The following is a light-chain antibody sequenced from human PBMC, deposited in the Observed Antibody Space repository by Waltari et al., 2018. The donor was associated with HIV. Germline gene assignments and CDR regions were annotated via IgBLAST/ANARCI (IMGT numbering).Light chain of an antibody. Sequence: QSALTQHASVSGAPGQSITISCTGKTSVLGTYDRDSLNQQHPQPAPRIIVFACSHQPSGFADRFVCSRSGNTASLTIAMLQPDDEAEYYCSSFTLCNTVVFGGGTKVTVL. CDR2: ACS. V-gene: IGLV2-14*02. J-gene: IGLJ3*02. CDR3: SSFTLCNTVV. CDR1: TSVLGTYDR.